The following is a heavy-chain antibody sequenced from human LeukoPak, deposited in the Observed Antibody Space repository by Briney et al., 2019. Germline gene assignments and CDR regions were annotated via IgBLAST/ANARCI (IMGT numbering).Heavy chain of an antibody. Sequence: SETLSLTCTVSGGSISSYHWSWIRQPAGKGLEWIGRIYTSGSTNYNPSLKSRVTMSVDTSKNQFSLKLSSVTAADTAVYYCARDAFRGYGDYQYYFDYWGQGTLVTVSS. CDR1: GGSISSYH. CDR3: ARDAFRGYGDYQYYFDY. D-gene: IGHD4-17*01. V-gene: IGHV4-4*07. CDR2: IYTSGST. J-gene: IGHJ4*02.